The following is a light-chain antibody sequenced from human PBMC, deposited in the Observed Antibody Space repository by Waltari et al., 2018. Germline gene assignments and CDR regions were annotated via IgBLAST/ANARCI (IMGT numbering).Light chain of an antibody. CDR3: QQYNTYSA. J-gene: IGKJ3*01. CDR1: KSISSW. CDR2: KAS. V-gene: IGKV1-5*03. Sequence: DIQMTESPSTLSASVGDRVTITCRASKSISSWVAWYQQKPGTAPKLLIYKASTLETGVPSRFSGSGFGTEFTLTISSLQPDDFATYYCQQYNTYSAFGPGTKVDI.